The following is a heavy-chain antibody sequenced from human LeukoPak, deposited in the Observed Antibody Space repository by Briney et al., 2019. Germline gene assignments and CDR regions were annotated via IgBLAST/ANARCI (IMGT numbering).Heavy chain of an antibody. CDR1: GGYISTYY. D-gene: IGHD6-19*01. J-gene: IGHJ3*01. CDR3: ARAFSAWPHAFDV. Sequence: SETLSLTCTVSGGYISTYYWGWVRQTPGQGLAWVGYISYSGTTTYSPSLQSRVTISLDTSENQFSLRLNSLTAADTAVYYCARAFSAWPHAFDVWGQGAMVTVSS. CDR2: ISYSGTT. V-gene: IGHV4-59*13.